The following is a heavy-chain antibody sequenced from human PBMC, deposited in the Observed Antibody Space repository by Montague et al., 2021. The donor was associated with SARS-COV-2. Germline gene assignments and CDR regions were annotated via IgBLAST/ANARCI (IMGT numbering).Heavy chain of an antibody. CDR3: ARSESPSYSSSPFDY. D-gene: IGHD6-13*01. CDR1: GGSISSGGYY. Sequence: TRSLTCTVSGGSISSGGYYWSWIRQHPGKGLEWVGYIYYSGSTYYNPSLKSRVTISVDTSKNQFSLKLSSVTAADTAVYYCARSESPSYSSSPFDYWGQGTLVTVSS. CDR2: IYYSGST. V-gene: IGHV4-31*03. J-gene: IGHJ4*02.